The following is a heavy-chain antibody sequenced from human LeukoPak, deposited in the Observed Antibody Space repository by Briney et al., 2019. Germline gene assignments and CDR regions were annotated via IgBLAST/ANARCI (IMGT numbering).Heavy chain of an antibody. Sequence: GGSLRLSCAASGFTFNRNAISWFRRAPGKGLEWVSTIGGSGDKTFYADSVKGRFTISRDNSKNMLHLQMSSLTSEDRALYYCVRCGDASSGWGDHDYWGQGALVTVSS. CDR2: IGGSGDKT. V-gene: IGHV3-23*01. J-gene: IGHJ4*02. CDR1: GFTFNRNA. D-gene: IGHD6-19*01. CDR3: VRCGDASSGWGDHDY.